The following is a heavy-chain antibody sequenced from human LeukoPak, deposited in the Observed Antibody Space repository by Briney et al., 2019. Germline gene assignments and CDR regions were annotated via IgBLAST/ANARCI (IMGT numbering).Heavy chain of an antibody. Sequence: SETLSLTCTVSGGSISSYHWSWIRQPPGKGLEWIGYIYYSRSTNYNPSLKSRVTISVYTSKNHFSLKLSSVTAADTAVYYCTSQRPYYYGSGSYYHDYWGQGNLVTVSS. CDR2: IYYSRST. J-gene: IGHJ4*02. V-gene: IGHV4-59*08. CDR3: TSQRPYYYGSGSYYHDY. D-gene: IGHD3-10*01. CDR1: GGSISSYH.